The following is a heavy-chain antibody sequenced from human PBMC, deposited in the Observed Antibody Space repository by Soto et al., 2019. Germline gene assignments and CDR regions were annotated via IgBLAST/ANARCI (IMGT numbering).Heavy chain of an antibody. J-gene: IGHJ5*02. CDR2: ISAYNGNT. CDR3: AREISVGRWFDP. CDR1: GGTFSSYA. Sequence: ASVKVSCKASGGTFSSYAISWVRQAPGQGLEWMGWISAYNGNTNYAQKLQGRVTMTTDTSTSTAYMELRSLRSDDTAVYYCAREISVGRWFDPWGQGTLVTVSS. D-gene: IGHD1-26*01. V-gene: IGHV1-18*01.